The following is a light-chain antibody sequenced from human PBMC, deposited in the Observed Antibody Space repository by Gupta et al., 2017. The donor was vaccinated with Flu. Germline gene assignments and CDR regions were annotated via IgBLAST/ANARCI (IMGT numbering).Light chain of an antibody. CDR3: QQYNDWPPTT. CDR2: GAS. V-gene: IGKV3-15*01. J-gene: IGKJ5*01. Sequence: ATLSVSPGERATLSCRASQSVSNNLAWYQLKPGQAPRVLMYGASTRATGIPARFSGSGSGTEFTLTISSLQSEDFALYYCQQYNDWPPTTFGQGTXLEIK. CDR1: QSVSNN.